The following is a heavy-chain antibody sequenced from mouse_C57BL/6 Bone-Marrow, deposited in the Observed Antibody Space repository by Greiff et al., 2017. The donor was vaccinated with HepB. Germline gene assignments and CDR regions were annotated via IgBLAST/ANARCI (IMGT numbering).Heavy chain of an antibody. CDR3: GRSHDYGRAWFAY. CDR1: GYTFTSYT. D-gene: IGHD1-1*01. V-gene: IGHV1-4*01. CDR2: INPSSGYT. J-gene: IGHJ3*01. Sequence: QVQLKESGAELVRPGASVKLSCKASGYTFTSYTMHWVQQRPGQGLEWIGYINPSSGYTKYNQKFKDKATLTADKSSSTAYMQLSSLTSEDSAVYYCGRSHDYGRAWFAYWGQGTLVTVSA.